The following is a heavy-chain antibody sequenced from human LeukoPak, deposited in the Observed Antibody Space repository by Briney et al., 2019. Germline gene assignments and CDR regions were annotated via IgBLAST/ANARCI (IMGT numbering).Heavy chain of an antibody. Sequence: PGGSLRLSCAASGFTFSSYRMNWVRQAPGKGLEWVSSISSSSSYIYYADSVKGRFTISRDNAKNSLYLQMNSLRAEDTAVYYCARDSVRGVDFDYWGQGTLVTVSS. CDR3: ARDSVRGVDFDY. D-gene: IGHD3-10*01. CDR2: ISSSSSYI. CDR1: GFTFSSYR. J-gene: IGHJ4*02. V-gene: IGHV3-21*01.